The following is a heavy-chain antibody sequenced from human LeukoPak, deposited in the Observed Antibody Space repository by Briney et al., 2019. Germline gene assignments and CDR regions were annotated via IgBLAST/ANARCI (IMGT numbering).Heavy chain of an antibody. J-gene: IGHJ6*03. CDR2: IDLEGSQR. CDR3: ARVEETLTTAAIIRKYYYYYYYMDV. Sequence: PGGSLRLSCAASGFSFITYNINWVRQAPGKGLEWVANIDLEGSQRFYVDSLKGRFTISRDNANNLVYLQMNSLRAEDTAVYYCARVEETLTTAAIIRKYYYYYYYMDVWGKGTTVTVSS. V-gene: IGHV3-7*01. CDR1: GFSFITYN. D-gene: IGHD4-11*01.